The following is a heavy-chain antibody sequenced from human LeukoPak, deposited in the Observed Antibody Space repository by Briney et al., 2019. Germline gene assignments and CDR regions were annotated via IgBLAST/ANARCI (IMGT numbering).Heavy chain of an antibody. J-gene: IGHJ4*02. CDR2: ISSSSSYI. Sequence: GGSLRLSCAASGFTFSSYSMNWVRQAPGKGLEWVSSISSSSSYIYYADSVKGRFTISRDNAKNSLYLQMNSLRAEDTAVYYCARGWADIVLGLGGPDLDYWGQGTLVTVSS. V-gene: IGHV3-21*01. CDR1: GFTFSSYS. D-gene: IGHD2-8*01. CDR3: ARGWADIVLGLGGPDLDY.